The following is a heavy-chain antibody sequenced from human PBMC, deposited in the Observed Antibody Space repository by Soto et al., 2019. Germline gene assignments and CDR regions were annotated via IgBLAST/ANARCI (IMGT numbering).Heavy chain of an antibody. CDR1: GGTFSSYT. CDR2: VVHKIGSR. V-gene: IGHV1-69*08. CDR3: ARGGRENNWTDGNFDY. D-gene: IGHD1-20*01. Sequence: QVQLVQSGAEVKNPGSSVRVSCKASGGTFSSYTINWVRQAPGQGLEWMGRVVHKIGSRNLVRKFQGRLTLTADKSTRTAYMELSSLRSEDTAVYYCARGGRENNWTDGNFDYWGQGTRVTVSS. J-gene: IGHJ4*02.